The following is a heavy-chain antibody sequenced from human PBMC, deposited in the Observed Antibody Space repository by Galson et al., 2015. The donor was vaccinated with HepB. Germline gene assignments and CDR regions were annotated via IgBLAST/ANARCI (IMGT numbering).Heavy chain of an antibody. CDR1: GFTFSSYG. V-gene: IGHV3-30*18. Sequence: SLRLSCAASGFTFSSYGMHWVRQAPGKGLEWVAVISYDGSNKYYADSVKGRFTISRDNSKNTLYLQMNSLRAEDTAVYYCAKDEYISGYESEAFDIWGQGTMVTVSS. J-gene: IGHJ3*02. CDR3: AKDEYISGYESEAFDI. CDR2: ISYDGSNK. D-gene: IGHD5-12*01.